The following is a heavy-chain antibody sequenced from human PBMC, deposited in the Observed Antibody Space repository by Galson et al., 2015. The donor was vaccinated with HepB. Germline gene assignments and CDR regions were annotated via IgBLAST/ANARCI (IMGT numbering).Heavy chain of an antibody. CDR2: IKQDGSEK. V-gene: IGHV3-7*01. CDR3: ASTYRNCPMYAFDI. J-gene: IGHJ3*02. D-gene: IGHD1-1*01. Sequence: SLRLSCAASGFTFSNYWMSWVRQAPGKGLEWVANIKQDGSEKYYVDSVKGRFTISRDNAKNSLYLQMNSLRVEDTAVYFCASTYRNCPMYAFDIWGQGTMVTVSS. CDR1: GFTFSNYW.